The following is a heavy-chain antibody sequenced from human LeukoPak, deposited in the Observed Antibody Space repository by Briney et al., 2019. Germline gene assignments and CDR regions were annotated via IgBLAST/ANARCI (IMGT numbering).Heavy chain of an antibody. CDR2: ISGTGGYT. D-gene: IGHD2-2*01. V-gene: IGHV3-23*01. CDR3: AKGPLESSNYYYDF. CDR1: GFTFSNYA. Sequence: GGSLRLSCAASGFTFSNYAMNWVRQASGRRLELVSGISGTGGYTHYADFVRGQFTSSRYNSTNTAYLQMNSLRADDSAVYYCAKGPLESSNYYYDFWGQGTMVTVSS. J-gene: IGHJ4*02.